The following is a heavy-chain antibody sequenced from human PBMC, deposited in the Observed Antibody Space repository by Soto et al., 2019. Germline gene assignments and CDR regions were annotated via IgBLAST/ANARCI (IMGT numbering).Heavy chain of an antibody. J-gene: IGHJ6*02. V-gene: IGHV6-1*01. CDR1: GDSVSSNSAA. D-gene: IGHD3-10*01. CDR3: ARDHYYGSGSYYYYYGMDV. Sequence: SQTLSLTRAISGDSVSSNSAAWNWIRQSPSRGLEWLGRTYYRSKWYNDYAVSVKSRITINPDTSKNQFSLQLNSVTPEDTAVYYCARDHYYGSGSYYYYYGMDVWGQGTTVTVSS. CDR2: TYYRSKWYN.